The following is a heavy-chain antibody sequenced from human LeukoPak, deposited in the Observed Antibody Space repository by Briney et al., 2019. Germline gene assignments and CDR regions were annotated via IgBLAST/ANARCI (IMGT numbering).Heavy chain of an antibody. J-gene: IGHJ4*02. CDR3: ARDLAVLGYFHFDY. CDR2: IYYSGST. V-gene: IGHV4-39*07. D-gene: IGHD3-22*01. CDR1: GGSISSSGYY. Sequence: SETLSLTCSVSGGSISSSGYYWGWIRQSPGEGLEWIGNIYYSGSTYYNPSLKSRVTLSVDTSKNQFSLKLSSVTAADTAVYYCARDLAVLGYFHFDYWGQGTLVTVSS.